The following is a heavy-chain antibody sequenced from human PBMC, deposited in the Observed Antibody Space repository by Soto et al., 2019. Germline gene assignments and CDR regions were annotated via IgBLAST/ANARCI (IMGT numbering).Heavy chain of an antibody. Sequence: AGGSLRLSCAASGFTFSSYAMHWVRQAPGKGLEWVAVISYDGSNKYYADSVKGRFTISRDNSKNTLYLQMNSLRAEDTAVYYCARDHNWNYYFDYWGQGTLVTVSS. V-gene: IGHV3-30-3*01. CDR2: ISYDGSNK. D-gene: IGHD1-7*01. J-gene: IGHJ4*02. CDR1: GFTFSSYA. CDR3: ARDHNWNYYFDY.